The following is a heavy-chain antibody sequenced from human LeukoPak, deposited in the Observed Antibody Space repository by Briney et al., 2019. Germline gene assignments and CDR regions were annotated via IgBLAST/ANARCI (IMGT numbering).Heavy chain of an antibody. CDR2: IYRNDDK. D-gene: IGHD3-22*01. CDR1: GFSLSTRGVG. CDR3: AHRRETRYYYDSSGYYMDLNEGYFDY. Sequence: SGPTLVNPTQTLTLTCTFSGFSLSTRGVGVGWIRQPPGKALEWLALIYRNDDKRYSPSLKSRLTITKDTSKNQVVLTMTNMDPVDTATYYCAHRRETRYYYDSSGYYMDLNEGYFDYWGQGTLVTVSS. J-gene: IGHJ4*02. V-gene: IGHV2-5*01.